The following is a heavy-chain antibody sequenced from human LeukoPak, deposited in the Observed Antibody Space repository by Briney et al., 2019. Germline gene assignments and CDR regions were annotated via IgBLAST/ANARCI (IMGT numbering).Heavy chain of an antibody. CDR2: ISYDGSNK. CDR3: AKTLYKEVKFDY. Sequence: GGSLRLSCAASGFTFSSYAMHWVRQAPGKGLEWVAVISYDGSNKYYADSVKGRFTISRDNSKNTLYLQMNSLRAEDTAVYYCAKTLYKEVKFDYWGQGTLVTVSS. D-gene: IGHD5-24*01. CDR1: GFTFSSYA. V-gene: IGHV3-30*04. J-gene: IGHJ4*02.